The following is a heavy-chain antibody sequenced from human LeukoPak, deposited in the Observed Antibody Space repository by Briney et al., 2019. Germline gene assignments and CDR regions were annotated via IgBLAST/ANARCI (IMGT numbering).Heavy chain of an antibody. Sequence: GGSLRLSCAVSGFTFSSHNMNWVRQAPGRGLEWVSFISGGSNTIYYADSVKGRFTVSRDNAKSSLYLQMNSLRDEDTAVYFCARDSGYPSGSWWWCFDLWGRGILVTVSS. CDR3: ARDSGYPSGSWWWCFDL. J-gene: IGHJ2*01. CDR2: ISGGSNTI. V-gene: IGHV3-48*02. D-gene: IGHD3-10*01. CDR1: GFTFSSHN.